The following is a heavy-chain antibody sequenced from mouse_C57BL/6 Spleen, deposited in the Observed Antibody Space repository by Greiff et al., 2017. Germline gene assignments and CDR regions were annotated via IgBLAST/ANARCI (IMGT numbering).Heavy chain of an antibody. J-gene: IGHJ3*01. Sequence: VQLKQPGAELVMPGASVKLSCKASGYTFTSYWMHWVKQRPGQGLEWIGEIDPSDSYTNYNQKFKGKSTLTVDKSSSTAYMQLSSLTSEDSAVYYCASGGTDYYGSSTWFAYWGQGTLVTVSA. CDR2: IDPSDSYT. CDR1: GYTFTSYW. V-gene: IGHV1-69*01. D-gene: IGHD1-1*01. CDR3: ASGGTDYYGSSTWFAY.